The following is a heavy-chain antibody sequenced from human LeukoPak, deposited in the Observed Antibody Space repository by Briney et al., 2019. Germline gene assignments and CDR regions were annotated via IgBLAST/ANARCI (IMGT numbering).Heavy chain of an antibody. V-gene: IGHV4-61*03. CDR3: ARGYYGPFQS. Sequence: PSGTLSLTCNVSGVSISTSTYYWNWLRQSPGTGLEWIGCVSDTGTTNYNPSLKSRVTISEDTSKNHFSLILMSVTAADTAVYYCARGYYGPFQSWGQGTLVTVSS. CDR1: GVSISTSTYY. J-gene: IGHJ4*02. D-gene: IGHD3-16*01. CDR2: VSDTGTT.